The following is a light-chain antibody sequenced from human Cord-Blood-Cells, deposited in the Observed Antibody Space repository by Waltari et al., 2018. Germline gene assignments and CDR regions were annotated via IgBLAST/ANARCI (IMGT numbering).Light chain of an antibody. V-gene: IGLV2-14*01. CDR2: DVS. J-gene: IGLJ3*02. CDR1: SSDVGGYNY. Sequence: QSALTQPASVSGSPGQSITISCTGTSSDVGGYNYVSWYQQHPGKAPKLMIYDVSKRPSGVSSRFSGSMSGNTAALNISGLQAEDEADYYCSSYTSSSTLVFGGGTKLTVL. CDR3: SSYTSSSTLV.